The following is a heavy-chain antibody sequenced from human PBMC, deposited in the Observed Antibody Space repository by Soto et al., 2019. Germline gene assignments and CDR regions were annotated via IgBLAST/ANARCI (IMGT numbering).Heavy chain of an antibody. CDR1: GGSISSYY. CDR3: ARRYGGPLDY. Sequence: QVQLQESGPGLVKPSETLSLTCTVSGGSISSYYWSWIRQPPGKGLEWIGYIYYSGSTNYNPSLTRRVPISVDTCKNQFSLKLSSVTAADTAVYYCARRYGGPLDYWGQGTLVTVSS. V-gene: IGHV4-59*08. D-gene: IGHD4-17*01. J-gene: IGHJ4*02. CDR2: IYYSGST.